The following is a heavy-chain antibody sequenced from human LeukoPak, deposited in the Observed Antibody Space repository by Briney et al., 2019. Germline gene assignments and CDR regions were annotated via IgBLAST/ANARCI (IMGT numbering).Heavy chain of an antibody. CDR2: IRYDGNNK. D-gene: IGHD2/OR15-2a*01. V-gene: IGHV3-30*02. Sequence: PGGSLRLSCAASGFTFSSYGMHWVRQAPGKGLEWVAFIRYDGNNKYYADSVKGRFTISRDNSKNTLYLQMNSLRAEDTAMYYCGRIIRGGGGWGQGTLVTVSS. J-gene: IGHJ4*02. CDR1: GFTFSSYG. CDR3: GRIIRGGGG.